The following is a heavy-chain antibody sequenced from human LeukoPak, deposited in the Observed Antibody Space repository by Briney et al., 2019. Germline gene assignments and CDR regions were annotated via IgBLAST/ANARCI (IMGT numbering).Heavy chain of an antibody. D-gene: IGHD4-17*01. CDR3: ARHDYRDYNPGTNWFDP. Sequence: SETLSLTCTVSGGSVSASTYYYWGWSRQPPGKGLEWVGSIHYSWTNYYNPSLKSRVTISVDTSNNQLSLKMNPVTTAHTAVYYCARHDYRDYNPGTNWFDPWGQGTLVTVSS. CDR2: IHYSWTN. J-gene: IGHJ5*02. V-gene: IGHV4-39*01. CDR1: GGSVSASTYYY.